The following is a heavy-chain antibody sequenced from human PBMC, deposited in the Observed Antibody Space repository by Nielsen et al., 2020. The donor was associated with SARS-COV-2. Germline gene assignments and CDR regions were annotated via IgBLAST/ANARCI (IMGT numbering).Heavy chain of an antibody. CDR3: AKDRAGATYARFDF. D-gene: IGHD4/OR15-4a*01. Sequence: GGSLRLSCAASGFIVSSNSMSWVRQAPGKGLEWLSVIYDSGITYYADSVKGRFIISRDNSRNTLYLQMNGLRAEDTAVYYCAKDRAGATYARFDFWGQGTLVTVSS. J-gene: IGHJ4*02. V-gene: IGHV3-53*01. CDR2: IYDSGIT. CDR1: GFIVSSNS.